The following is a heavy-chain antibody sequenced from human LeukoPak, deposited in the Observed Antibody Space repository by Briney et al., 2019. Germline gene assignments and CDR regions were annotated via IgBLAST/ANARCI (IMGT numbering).Heavy chain of an antibody. V-gene: IGHV3-11*01. Sequence: AGGSLRLSCAASGFTFSDYYMSWIRQAPGKGLEWVSYISSSGSTIYYADSVKGRFTISRDNAKNSLYLQMNSLRAEDTAVYYCARASSTSLHDAFDIWGQGTMVTVSS. CDR2: ISSSGSTI. CDR3: ARASSTSLHDAFDI. CDR1: GFTFSDYY. D-gene: IGHD2-2*01. J-gene: IGHJ3*02.